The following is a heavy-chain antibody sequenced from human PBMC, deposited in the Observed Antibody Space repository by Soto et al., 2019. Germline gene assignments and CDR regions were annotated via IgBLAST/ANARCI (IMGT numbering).Heavy chain of an antibody. Sequence: QVQLQESGPGLVKPSQTLSLICTVSGGSISSGGDYWSWIRKRPGKGLEWIGYIYNSGSTYYRSSLKSRLNISGDTSKNQFSLKLSSVTAADSAVYYCARAKGRSFFDYWGQGTLVTVSS. CDR2: IYNSGST. V-gene: IGHV4-31*03. D-gene: IGHD3-10*01. J-gene: IGHJ4*02. CDR1: GGSISSGGDY. CDR3: ARAKGRSFFDY.